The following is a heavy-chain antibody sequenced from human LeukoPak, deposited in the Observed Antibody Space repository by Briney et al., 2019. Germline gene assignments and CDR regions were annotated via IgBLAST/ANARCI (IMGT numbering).Heavy chain of an antibody. D-gene: IGHD4-17*01. CDR3: ARLPLYGDYGGGY. Sequence: SETLSLTCTVSGGSISSGDYYWSWIRQPPGTGLEWIGYIYYSRSTYYNPSLRSRVTISVDTSKNQFSLKLSSVTAADTAVYYCARLPLYGDYGGGYWGQGTLVTVSS. V-gene: IGHV4-30-4*01. CDR1: GGSISSGDYY. CDR2: IYYSRST. J-gene: IGHJ4*02.